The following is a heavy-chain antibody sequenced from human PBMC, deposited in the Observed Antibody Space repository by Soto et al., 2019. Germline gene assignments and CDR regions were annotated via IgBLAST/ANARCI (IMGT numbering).Heavy chain of an antibody. CDR3: ARDPSAGDSAGY. D-gene: IGHD2-21*01. CDR1: GGTFSSYT. CDR2: IIPILGIA. Sequence: QVQLVQSGAEVKKPGSSVKVSCKASGGTFSSYTISWVRQAPGQGLEWMGRIIPILGIANYAQKFQGRVTITAAKSTSTAYMELSRLRSEDTAVYYCARDPSAGDSAGYWGQGTLVTVSS. V-gene: IGHV1-69*08. J-gene: IGHJ4*02.